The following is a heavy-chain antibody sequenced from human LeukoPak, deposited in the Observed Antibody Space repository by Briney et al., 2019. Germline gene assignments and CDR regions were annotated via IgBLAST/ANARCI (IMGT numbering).Heavy chain of an antibody. V-gene: IGHV3-23*01. CDR2: SGGRT. Sequence: SGGRTYYADSVKGRFTISRDNAKNTLYLQMNNRRGEDRAVYYCARRRTWTTPIYYYYYMDVWAKGPTVPVSS. CDR3: ARRRTWTTPIYYYYYMDV. J-gene: IGHJ6*03. D-gene: IGHD1-1*01.